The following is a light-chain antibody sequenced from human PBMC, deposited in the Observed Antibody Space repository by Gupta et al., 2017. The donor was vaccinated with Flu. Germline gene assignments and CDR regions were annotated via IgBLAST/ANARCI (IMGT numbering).Light chain of an antibody. Sequence: SPSSLSASVGDRVTITCRASQSISGFLNWYQQKPGKAPKFLIFAASRLQSGVPSRFSGSGSGTDFTLTISRLQPEDFATYYCQQSYSSPTFGGGTKVDIK. CDR3: QQSYSSPT. CDR2: AAS. CDR1: QSISGF. V-gene: IGKV1-39*01. J-gene: IGKJ4*01.